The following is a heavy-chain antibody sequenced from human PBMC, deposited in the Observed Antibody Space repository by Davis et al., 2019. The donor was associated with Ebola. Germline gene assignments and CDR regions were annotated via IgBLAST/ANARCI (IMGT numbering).Heavy chain of an antibody. CDR1: GDSVSSAG. CDR3: ARGWLRVGMDV. D-gene: IGHD5-18*01. Sequence: PSETLSLTCAISGDSVSSAGWNWIRQSPSRGLEWLGRTYYKSKWYNDYAVSVKSRITINPATSKNQFSLQLNSVTPEETALYYCARGWLRVGMDVWGEGTSVTVSS. V-gene: IGHV6-1*01. CDR2: TYYKSKWYN. J-gene: IGHJ6*04.